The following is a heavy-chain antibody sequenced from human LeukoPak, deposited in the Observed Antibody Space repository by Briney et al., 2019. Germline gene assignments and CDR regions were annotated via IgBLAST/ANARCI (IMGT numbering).Heavy chain of an antibody. CDR1: GFTFSSYG. J-gene: IGHJ3*02. V-gene: IGHV3-33*01. CDR2: IWYDGSNK. D-gene: IGHD4-23*01. CDR3: ARDLNTVVTRDAFDI. Sequence: GRSLRLSCAASGFTFSSYGMHWVRQAPGKGLEWVAVIWYDGSNKYYADSVKGRFTISRDNSKNTLYLQMNSLRAEDTAVYYCARDLNTVVTRDAFDIWGQGTMVTVSS.